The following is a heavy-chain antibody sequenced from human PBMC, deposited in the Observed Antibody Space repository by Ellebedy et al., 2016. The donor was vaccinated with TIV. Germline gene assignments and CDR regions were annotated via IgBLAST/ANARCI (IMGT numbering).Heavy chain of an antibody. Sequence: GESLKISCAASGFTFSSYGMHWVRQAPGKGLEWVAVIWYDGSNKYYADSVKGRFTISRDNSKNTLYLQMNSLRAEDTAVYYCARRRGGGSYYFDYWGQGTLVTVSS. CDR2: IWYDGSNK. CDR1: GFTFSSYG. CDR3: ARRRGGGSYYFDY. V-gene: IGHV3-33*01. J-gene: IGHJ4*02. D-gene: IGHD1-26*01.